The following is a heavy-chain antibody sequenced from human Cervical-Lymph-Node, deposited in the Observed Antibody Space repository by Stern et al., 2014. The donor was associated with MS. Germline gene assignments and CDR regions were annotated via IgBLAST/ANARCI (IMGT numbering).Heavy chain of an antibody. Sequence: QLQLQESGPGLVKPSQTLSLACRVSGGSISSGSYYWSWVRQPAGKGLEWIGRIYTSGTTNYNPSLKSRVTISIETSNNQFYLILPSVTAADTAVYFCAREAAYYDFWLELWGRGTLVTVSS. J-gene: IGHJ4*02. D-gene: IGHD3-3*01. CDR2: IYTSGTT. CDR3: AREAAYYDFWLEL. CDR1: GGSISSGSYY. V-gene: IGHV4-61*02.